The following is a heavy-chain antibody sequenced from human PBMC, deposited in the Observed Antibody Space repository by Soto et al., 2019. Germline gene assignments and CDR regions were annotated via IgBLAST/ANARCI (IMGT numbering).Heavy chain of an antibody. Sequence: EVQLVESGGGLVQPGGSLRLSCAASGFTFSSYWMSWVRQAPGKGLEWVANIKQDGSEKYYVDSVKGRFTISRDNAKNSLYLQMNSLRAEDTAVYYCARDPLYSSGWHGYWGQGTLVTVSS. CDR2: IKQDGSEK. CDR3: ARDPLYSSGWHGY. D-gene: IGHD6-19*01. V-gene: IGHV3-7*03. CDR1: GFTFSSYW. J-gene: IGHJ4*02.